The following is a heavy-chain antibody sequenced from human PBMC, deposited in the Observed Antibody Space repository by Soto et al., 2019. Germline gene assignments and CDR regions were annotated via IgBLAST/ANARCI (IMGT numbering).Heavy chain of an antibody. Sequence: PGESLKISCKGSGYYFIAYWIGWVRQMPGKGLELMGIIYPPDSDVRYSPSFQGQVTISVDKSINTAYLQWSSLKASDTATYYCARLAVTSSTHFDYWGQGTQVTVSS. CDR1: GYYFIAYW. D-gene: IGHD2-21*02. CDR3: ARLAVTSSTHFDY. J-gene: IGHJ4*02. V-gene: IGHV5-51*01. CDR2: IYPPDSDV.